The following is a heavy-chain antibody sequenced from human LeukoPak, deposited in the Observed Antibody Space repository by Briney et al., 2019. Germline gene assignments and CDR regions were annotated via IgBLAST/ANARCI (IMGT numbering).Heavy chain of an antibody. J-gene: IGHJ4*02. Sequence: GGSLRLSCAGSGFSFSSYGMHWVRQAPGKGLEWMAFIRSDGSNKYYADSVKGRFTISRDNSKNTLYLQMNSLRAEDTAVYYCAESLYWSGMPGFDYWGQGTLVTVSS. CDR2: IRSDGSNK. CDR3: AESLYWSGMPGFDY. CDR1: GFSFSSYG. D-gene: IGHD2-15*01. V-gene: IGHV3-30*02.